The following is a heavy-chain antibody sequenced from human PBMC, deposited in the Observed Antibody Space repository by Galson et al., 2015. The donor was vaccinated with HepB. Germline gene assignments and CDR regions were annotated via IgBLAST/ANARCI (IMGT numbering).Heavy chain of an antibody. D-gene: IGHD3-10*01. CDR1: GYTFISYG. Sequence: SVKVSCKASGYTFISYGIHWVRQAPGQGLEWMGWINAGNGNREYSQKFQGRVTITRDISASTAYVELSSLRSEDTAVYYCARDPITLFQGVIGYMDVWGKGTTVIVSS. CDR2: INAGNGNR. V-gene: IGHV1-3*01. CDR3: ARDPITLFQGVIGYMDV. J-gene: IGHJ6*03.